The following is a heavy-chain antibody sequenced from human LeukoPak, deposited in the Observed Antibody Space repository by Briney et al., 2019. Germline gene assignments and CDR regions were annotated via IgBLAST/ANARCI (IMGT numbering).Heavy chain of an antibody. J-gene: IGHJ4*02. D-gene: IGHD6-13*01. V-gene: IGHV1-8*01. CDR3: ARRIAAAGVGIVY. CDR1: GHTFTSYD. Sequence: GASVKVSCKASGHTFTSYDINWVPQATGQGLQWMGWMNPDSGNTGYAQKFQGRVTMTRTPSISTAYMELSSLTSEDTAVYYCARRIAAAGVGIVYWGQGTLVTVSS. CDR2: MNPDSGNT.